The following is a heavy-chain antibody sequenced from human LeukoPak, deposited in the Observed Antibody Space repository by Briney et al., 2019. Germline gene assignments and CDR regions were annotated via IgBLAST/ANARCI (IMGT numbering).Heavy chain of an antibody. D-gene: IGHD2-15*01. J-gene: IGHJ4*02. Sequence: PGRSLRLSCAASGFTFSSYAMHWVRQAPGKGLEWVAVISYDGSNKYYADSVKGRFTISRDNSKNTLYLQMNSLRAEDTAVYYCARELVVVAAGFDYWGQGTLVTVSS. V-gene: IGHV3-30-3*01. CDR2: ISYDGSNK. CDR1: GFTFSSYA. CDR3: ARELVVVAAGFDY.